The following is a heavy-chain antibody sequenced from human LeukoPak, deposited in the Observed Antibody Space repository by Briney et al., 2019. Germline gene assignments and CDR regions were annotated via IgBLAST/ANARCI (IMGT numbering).Heavy chain of an antibody. Sequence: QAGGSLRLSCAASGFTFSSYAMSWVRQAPGKGLEWVSGISGSGGSTYYADSVKGRFTISRDNSKNTLYLQMNSLRAEDTAVYYCARDPGLYDILTGSPDYWGQGTLVTVSS. CDR1: GFTFSSYA. CDR2: ISGSGGST. J-gene: IGHJ4*02. V-gene: IGHV3-23*01. CDR3: ARDPGLYDILTGSPDY. D-gene: IGHD3-9*01.